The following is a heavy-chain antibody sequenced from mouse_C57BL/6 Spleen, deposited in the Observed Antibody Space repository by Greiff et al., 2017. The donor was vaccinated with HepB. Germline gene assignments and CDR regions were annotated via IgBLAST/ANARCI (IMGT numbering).Heavy chain of an antibody. CDR3: ARGFPYGSTFDY. CDR1: GYAFTNYL. J-gene: IGHJ2*01. V-gene: IGHV1-54*01. D-gene: IGHD1-1*01. CDR2: INPGSGGT. Sequence: QVQLKESGAELVRPGTSVKVSCKASGYAFTNYLIEWVKQRPGQGLEWIGVINPGSGGTNYNEKFKGKATLTADKSSNTAYMQLSSLTSEDSAVYFCARGFPYGSTFDYWGQGTTLTVSS.